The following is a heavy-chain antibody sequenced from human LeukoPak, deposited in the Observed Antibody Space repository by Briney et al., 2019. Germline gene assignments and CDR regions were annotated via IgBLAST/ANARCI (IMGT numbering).Heavy chain of an antibody. Sequence: GGSLRLSCAASGFTFSSYAMTWVRQAPGKGLEWVSAISGSGGSTYYADSVKGRFTISRDNSKNTLYLQMNSLRAEDTAVYYCAKSGIMITFGGVIVLPYFDYWGQGTLVTVSS. J-gene: IGHJ4*02. CDR2: ISGSGGST. D-gene: IGHD3-16*02. CDR3: AKSGIMITFGGVIVLPYFDY. CDR1: GFTFSSYA. V-gene: IGHV3-23*01.